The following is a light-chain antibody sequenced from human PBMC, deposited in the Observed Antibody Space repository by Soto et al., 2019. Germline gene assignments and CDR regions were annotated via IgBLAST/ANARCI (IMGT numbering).Light chain of an antibody. CDR3: QSYDSSLSGYVV. Sequence: QSVLTQPPSVSGAPGQRVTISCTGSSSNIGAGYDVHWYQQLPGTAPKLLIYGNSNRPSGVPDRFSGSKSGTSASLAITGLRAEVEADYYCQSYDSSLSGYVVFGGGTKATVL. CDR2: GNS. CDR1: SSNIGAGYD. V-gene: IGLV1-40*01. J-gene: IGLJ2*01.